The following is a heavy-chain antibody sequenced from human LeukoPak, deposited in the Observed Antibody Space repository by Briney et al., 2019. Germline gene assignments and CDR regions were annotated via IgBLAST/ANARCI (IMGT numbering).Heavy chain of an antibody. CDR2: IYTGGDT. V-gene: IGHV3-53*01. CDR1: GFSVSNKY. J-gene: IGHJ4*02. D-gene: IGHD6-19*01. CDR3: AGGQMFTSGGFDD. Sequence: PGESLRLSCAASGFSVSNKYMSWVRQAPGKGREWVSAIYTGGDTYYADSVRGRFSISRDNSRNTVNLQMNSLRAEDTALYYCAGGQMFTSGGFDDWGQGTLVTVSS.